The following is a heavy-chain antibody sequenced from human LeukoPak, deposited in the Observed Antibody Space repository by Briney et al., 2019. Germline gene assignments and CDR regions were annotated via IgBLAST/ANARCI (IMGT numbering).Heavy chain of an antibody. D-gene: IGHD6-13*01. Sequence: SETLSLTCTVSGGSISSYYWSWIRQPPGKGLEWIGYIYYSGSTNYNPSLKSRVTISVDTSKNQLSLKLSSVTAADTAVYYCARKRYSSSWYYFDYWGQGTLVTVSS. CDR3: ARKRYSSSWYYFDY. V-gene: IGHV4-59*01. CDR1: GGSISSYY. CDR2: IYYSGST. J-gene: IGHJ4*02.